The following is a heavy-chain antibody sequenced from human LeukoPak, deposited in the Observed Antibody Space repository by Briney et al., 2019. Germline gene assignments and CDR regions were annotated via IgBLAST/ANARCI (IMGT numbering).Heavy chain of an antibody. CDR2: IIPIFGTA. CDR1: GGTFSSYA. CDR3: AKGLRGVAPGYFDY. J-gene: IGHJ4*02. D-gene: IGHD3-10*01. V-gene: IGHV1-69*13. Sequence: SVKVSCKASGGTFSSYAISWVRQAPGQGLEWMGGIIPIFGTANYAQKFQGRVTITADESTSTAYMELSSLRSEDTAVYYCAKGLRGVAPGYFDYWGQGTLVTVSS.